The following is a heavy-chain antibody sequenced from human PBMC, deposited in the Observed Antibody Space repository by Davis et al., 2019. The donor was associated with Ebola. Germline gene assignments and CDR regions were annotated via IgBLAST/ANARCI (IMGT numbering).Heavy chain of an antibody. CDR3: ARDLKSGWLLPYYFDY. D-gene: IGHD6-19*01. CDR2: ISSDGNNK. CDR1: GFTFSTYP. V-gene: IGHV3-30-3*01. Sequence: PGGSLRLSCAASGFTFSTYPIHWVRQAPGKGLEWVAVISSDGNNKHYADSVKGRFTISRDISKNTLYLQINSLTSEDTAIYYCARDLKSGWLLPYYFDYWGQGTLVTVSS. J-gene: IGHJ4*02.